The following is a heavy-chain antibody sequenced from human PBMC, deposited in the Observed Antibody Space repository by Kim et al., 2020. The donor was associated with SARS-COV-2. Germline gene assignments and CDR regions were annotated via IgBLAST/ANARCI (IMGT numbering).Heavy chain of an antibody. CDR1: GGTFSSYA. D-gene: IGHD2-2*02. CDR3: ARSCTSCYTYNWFDP. V-gene: IGHV1-69*10. J-gene: IGHJ5*02. CDR2: GSPGGGMA. Sequence: SVKVSCKASGGTFSSYAISWVRQAPGQGLEWGGGGSPGGGMANYAQKFQGRVTITADESTSTAYMELSSMRSEDTAVYYCARSCTSCYTYNWFDPWGQGTLVTVSS.